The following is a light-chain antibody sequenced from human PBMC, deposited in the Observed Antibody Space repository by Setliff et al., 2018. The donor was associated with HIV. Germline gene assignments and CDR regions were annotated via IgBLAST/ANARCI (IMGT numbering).Light chain of an antibody. J-gene: IGLJ1*01. CDR3: SAYSTLFIYI. CDR1: NSDVGAYNY. V-gene: IGLV2-14*01. Sequence: QSALAQPASVSGSPGQSITISCTGTNSDVGAYNYVSWYQQHPGKAPKLVIYEVSNRPSGVSNRFSGSKSGNTASLTISGLQAEDEADYYCSAYSTLFIYIFGTGTK. CDR2: EVS.